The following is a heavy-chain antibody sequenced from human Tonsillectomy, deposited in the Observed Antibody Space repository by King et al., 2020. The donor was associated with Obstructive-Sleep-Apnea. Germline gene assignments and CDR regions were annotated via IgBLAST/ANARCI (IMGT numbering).Heavy chain of an antibody. CDR2: ISYDGSNK. V-gene: IGHV3-30-3*01. J-gene: IGHJ4*02. D-gene: IGHD3-16*02. CDR1: GFTFSSYA. Sequence: VQLVESGGGVVQPGRSLRLSCAASGFTFSSYAMHWVRQAPGKGLEWVAVISYDGSNKYYADSVKGRFTISRDNSKNTLYLQMNSLRAEDTAVYYGATDKGGSYDYVWGSYRPHYFDYWGQGTLVTVSS. CDR3: ATDKGGSYDYVWGSYRPHYFDY.